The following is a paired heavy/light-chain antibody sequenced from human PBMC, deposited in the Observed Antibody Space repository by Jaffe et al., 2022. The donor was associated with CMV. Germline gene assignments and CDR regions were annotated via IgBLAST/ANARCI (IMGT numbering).Heavy chain of an antibody. CDR1: GFTFSDYY. Sequence: QVQLVESGGGLVKPGGSLRLSCAASGFTFSDYYMSWIRQAPGKGLEWVSYISSSGSTIYYADSVKGRFTISRDNAKNSLYLQMNSLRAEDTAVYYCAREYSYGYWDYWGQGTLVTVSS. J-gene: IGHJ4*02. CDR2: ISSSGSTI. CDR3: AREYSYGYWDY. V-gene: IGHV3-11*01. D-gene: IGHD5-18*01.
Light chain of an antibody. V-gene: IGKV3-11*01. Sequence: EIVLTQSPATLSLSPGERATLSCRASQSVSSYLAWYQQKPGQAPRLLIYDASNRATGIPARFSGSGSGTDFTLTISSLEPEDFAVYYCQQRSNWPRNTFGQGTRLEIK. CDR3: QQRSNWPRNT. J-gene: IGKJ5*01. CDR1: QSVSSY. CDR2: DAS.